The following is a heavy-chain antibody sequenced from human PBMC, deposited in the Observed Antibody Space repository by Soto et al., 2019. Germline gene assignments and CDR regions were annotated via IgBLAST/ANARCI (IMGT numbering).Heavy chain of an antibody. D-gene: IGHD2-8*02. V-gene: IGHV3-30*18. Sequence: LRLSCAASGFTFSVFGMHWVRQAPGKGLEWVAVVSNDGRSEHYADSVRGRFTVSRDNSKNTLYLQMNSLRAEDTAVYYCAKTIKASGDSTGRGALIDNWGQGALVTVSS. CDR1: GFTFSVFG. CDR2: VSNDGRSE. CDR3: AKTIKASGDSTGRGALIDN. J-gene: IGHJ4*02.